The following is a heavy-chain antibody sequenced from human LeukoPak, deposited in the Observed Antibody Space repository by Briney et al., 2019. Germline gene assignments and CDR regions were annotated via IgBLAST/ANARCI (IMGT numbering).Heavy chain of an antibody. CDR3: ARGSGETGGYYYVY. Sequence: SVKVSCKASGGSFSRYAISWVRQAPGQGLEWMGGIIPIFGTANYAQKFQGRVTITADESTRTAYMELRTLRSEDTAIYYCARGSGETGGYYYVYWGRGTSVTVSS. CDR1: GGSFSRYA. D-gene: IGHD3-22*01. V-gene: IGHV1-69*13. J-gene: IGHJ4*02. CDR2: IIPIFGTA.